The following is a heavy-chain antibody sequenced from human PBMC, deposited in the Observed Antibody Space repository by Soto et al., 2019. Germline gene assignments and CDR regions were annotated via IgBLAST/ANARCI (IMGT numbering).Heavy chain of an antibody. D-gene: IGHD1-26*01. V-gene: IGHV3-30*18. J-gene: IGHJ4*02. CDR3: AKGRAIVGATADY. CDR1: GFTFSSYG. Sequence: PGGSLRLSCAASGFTFSSYGMHWVRQAPGKGLEWVAVISYDGSNKYYADSVKGRFTISRDNSKNTLYLQMNSLRAEDTAVYYCAKGRAIVGATADYWGQGTLVTVSS. CDR2: ISYDGSNK.